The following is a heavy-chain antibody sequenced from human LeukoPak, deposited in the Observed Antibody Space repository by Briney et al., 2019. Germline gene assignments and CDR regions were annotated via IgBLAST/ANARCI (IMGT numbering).Heavy chain of an antibody. V-gene: IGHV4-34*01. CDR3: ASSSSWYGLDY. CDR1: GGSFSGYY. CDR2: INHSGST. D-gene: IGHD6-13*01. Sequence: SETLSLTCAVYGGSFSGYYWSWIRQPPGKGLEWIGEINHSGSTNYNPSLKSRVTISVDTSKNQFSLKLSSVTAADTAVYYCASSSSWYGLDYWGQGTLVTVSS. J-gene: IGHJ4*02.